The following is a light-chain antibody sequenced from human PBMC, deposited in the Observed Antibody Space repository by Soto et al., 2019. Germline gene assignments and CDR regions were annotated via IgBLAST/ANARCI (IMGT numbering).Light chain of an antibody. J-gene: IGKJ1*01. CDR2: AAS. CDR1: QSISSY. Sequence: DIEMTQSPSSLSASVGDRVTITCRASQSISSYLNWYQQKPGNAPNLLIYAASTLQSGVPSRFSAYGSETDFTLTISNLQAEEFATYYCQQSYNTPRTFGQGTKVEVK. CDR3: QQSYNTPRT. V-gene: IGKV1-39*01.